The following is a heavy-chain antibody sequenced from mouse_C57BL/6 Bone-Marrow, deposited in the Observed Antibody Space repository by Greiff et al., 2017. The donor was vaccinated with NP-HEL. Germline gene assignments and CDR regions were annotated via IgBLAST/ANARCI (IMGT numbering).Heavy chain of an antibody. CDR3: ARHDYWFAY. D-gene: IGHD2-4*01. CDR1: GFTFSDYG. CDR2: ISSGSSTI. Sequence: EVKLMESGGGLVKPGGSLKLSCAASGFTFSDYGMHWVRQAPEKGLEWVAYISSGSSTIYYADTVKGRFTISRDNAKNTLFLQMTSLRSEDTAMYYCARHDYWFAYWGQGTLVTVSA. V-gene: IGHV5-17*01. J-gene: IGHJ3*01.